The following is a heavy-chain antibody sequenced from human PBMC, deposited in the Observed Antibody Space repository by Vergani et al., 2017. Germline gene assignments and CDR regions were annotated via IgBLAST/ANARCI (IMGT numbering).Heavy chain of an antibody. J-gene: IGHJ6*03. D-gene: IGHD6-19*01. CDR2: IYYSGST. Sequence: QVQLQESGPGLVKPSETLSLTCTVSGGSVSSGSYYWSWIRQPPGKGLEWIGYIYYSGSTNYNPSLKSRVTISVDTSKNQFSLKLSSVTAADTAVYYCARRSGWQSYYYYYMDVWGKGTTVTVSS. V-gene: IGHV4-61*01. CDR1: GGSVSSGSYY. CDR3: ARRSGWQSYYYYYMDV.